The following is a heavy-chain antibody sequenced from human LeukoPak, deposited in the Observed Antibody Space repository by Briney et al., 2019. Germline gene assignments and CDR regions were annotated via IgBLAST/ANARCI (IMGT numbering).Heavy chain of an antibody. Sequence: GGSLRLSCAASGFTFSSYGMSWVRQAPGKGLEWASVIYNDGSTYYADSVKGRFIISKDISKNTLYLQMNNLRADDTAFYYCARESGYAVGDFWGRGTLVTVSS. CDR2: IYNDGST. J-gene: IGHJ4*02. D-gene: IGHD5-12*01. V-gene: IGHV3-23*03. CDR3: ARESGYAVGDF. CDR1: GFTFSSYG.